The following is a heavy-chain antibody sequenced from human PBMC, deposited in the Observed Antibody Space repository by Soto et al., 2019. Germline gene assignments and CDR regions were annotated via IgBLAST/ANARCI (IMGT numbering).Heavy chain of an antibody. CDR3: ARGSGAWNYDFWSGYYT. V-gene: IGHV1-3*01. J-gene: IGHJ4*02. CDR2: INAGNGNT. Sequence: ASVKVSCKASGYTFTSYAMHWVRQAPGQRLEWMGWINAGNGNTKYSQKFQGRVTITRDTSASTSYMELSSLRSEDTAVYYCARGSGAWNYDFWSGYYTWGQGTLVTVSS. D-gene: IGHD3-3*01. CDR1: GYTFTSYA.